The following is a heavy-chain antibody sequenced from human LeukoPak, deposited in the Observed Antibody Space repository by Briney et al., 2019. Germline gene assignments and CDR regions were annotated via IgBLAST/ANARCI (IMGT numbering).Heavy chain of an antibody. CDR2: TNYDGSDR. CDR3: AKDLPDRYSLEY. J-gene: IGHJ4*02. D-gene: IGHD2-15*01. Sequence: TGGSLRLSCAASGFTFSTYAMHWVRQAPGKGLEWVAFTNYDGSDRCYADSVKGRFTVSRDNPKNTLYLQMNSLRTEDTAVYYCAKDLPDRYSLEYWGQGTMVTVPS. CDR1: GFTFSTYA. V-gene: IGHV3-30*02.